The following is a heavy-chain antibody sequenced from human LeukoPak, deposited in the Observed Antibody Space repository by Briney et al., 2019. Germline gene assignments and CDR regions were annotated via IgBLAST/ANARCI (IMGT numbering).Heavy chain of an antibody. V-gene: IGHV1-69*13. Sequence: GASVKVSCKASGCTFSSYAISWVRQAPGQGLEWMGGIIPIFGTANYAQKFQGRVTITADETTSTAYMEMSSLRTEDTTVYYCARRDHDSNTRDTFDYWGQGTLVTVSS. D-gene: IGHD3-22*01. J-gene: IGHJ4*02. CDR2: IIPIFGTA. CDR1: GCTFSSYA. CDR3: ARRDHDSNTRDTFDY.